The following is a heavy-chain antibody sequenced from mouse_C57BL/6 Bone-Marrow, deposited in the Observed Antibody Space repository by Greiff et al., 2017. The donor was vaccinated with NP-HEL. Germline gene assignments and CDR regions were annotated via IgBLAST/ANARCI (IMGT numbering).Heavy chain of an antibody. CDR3: TVFAY. V-gene: IGHV1-15*01. Sequence: VKLMASGAELVRPGASVTLSCKASGYTFTDYEMHWVKPTPVHGLEWIGAIDPETGGTAYNQKFKGKAILTADKSSSTAYMELRSLTSEDSAVYYCTVFAYWGQGTLVTVSA. J-gene: IGHJ3*01. CDR1: GYTFTDYE. CDR2: IDPETGGT.